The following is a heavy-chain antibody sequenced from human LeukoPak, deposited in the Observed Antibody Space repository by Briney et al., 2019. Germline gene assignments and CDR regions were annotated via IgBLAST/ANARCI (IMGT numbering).Heavy chain of an antibody. Sequence: ASVKVSCKASGYTFSNYDINWVRQATGQGLEWMGYMNPNSGHTVYAQKFQGRVTITADKSTSTAYMELSSLRSEDTAVYYRARDGTQYYYDSSGYYWFDPWGQGTLVTVSS. CDR3: ARDGTQYYYDSSGYYWFDP. V-gene: IGHV1-8*01. D-gene: IGHD3-22*01. CDR1: GYTFSNYD. J-gene: IGHJ5*02. CDR2: MNPNSGHT.